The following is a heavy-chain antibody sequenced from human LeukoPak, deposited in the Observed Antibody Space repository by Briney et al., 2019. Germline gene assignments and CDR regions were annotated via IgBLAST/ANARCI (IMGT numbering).Heavy chain of an antibody. CDR1: GFTFSDYA. D-gene: IGHD1-7*01. J-gene: IGHJ4*02. V-gene: IGHV3-30-3*01. CDR3: ARDYWWNYDY. Sequence: GGSLRLCCAASGFTFSDYAMHWVRQAPGKGLEWVAVISKDGSDKYYPGSVRGRFTISRDNFKNTIYLQMDSLRAEDTAIYYCARDYWWNYDYWGQGTLVTVSS. CDR2: ISKDGSDK.